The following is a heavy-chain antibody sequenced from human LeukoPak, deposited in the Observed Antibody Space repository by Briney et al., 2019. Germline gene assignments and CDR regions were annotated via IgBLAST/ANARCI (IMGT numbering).Heavy chain of an antibody. CDR3: ARMVRGYTDWFDP. J-gene: IGHJ5*02. CDR2: IYYSGST. CDR1: GGSISSYY. V-gene: IGHV4-59*01. Sequence: SETLSLTCTVSGGSISSYYWSWIRQPPGKGLEWIGYIYYSGSTNYNPSLKSRVTISVDTSKNRFSLKLSSVTAADTAVYYCARMVRGYTDWFDPWGQGTLVTVSS. D-gene: IGHD3-10*01.